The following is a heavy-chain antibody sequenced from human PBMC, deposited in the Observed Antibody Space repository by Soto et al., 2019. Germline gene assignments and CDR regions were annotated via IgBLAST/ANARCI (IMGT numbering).Heavy chain of an antibody. Sequence: GSLRLSCAASGFTFSSYAMSWVRQAPGKGLEWVSAISGSGGSTYYADSVKGRFTISRDNSKNTLYLQMNSLRAEDTAVYYCAKAAPFYYYDSSGYYPGFDYWGQGTLVTSPQ. V-gene: IGHV3-23*01. CDR1: GFTFSSYA. CDR2: ISGSGGST. J-gene: IGHJ4*02. CDR3: AKAAPFYYYDSSGYYPGFDY. D-gene: IGHD3-22*01.